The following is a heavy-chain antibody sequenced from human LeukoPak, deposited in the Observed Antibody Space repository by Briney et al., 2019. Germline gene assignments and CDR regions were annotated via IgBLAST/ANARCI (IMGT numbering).Heavy chain of an antibody. CDR3: ARGNLFVRGTYYFDY. Sequence: GASVKVSCKASGYTFTSYAISWVRQAPGQGLEWMGGIIPIFGTANYAQKFQGRVTITTDESTSTAYMELSSLRSEDTAVYYCARGNLFVRGTYYFDYWGQGTLVTVSS. J-gene: IGHJ4*02. CDR2: IIPIFGTA. V-gene: IGHV1-69*05. D-gene: IGHD3-16*02. CDR1: GYTFTSYA.